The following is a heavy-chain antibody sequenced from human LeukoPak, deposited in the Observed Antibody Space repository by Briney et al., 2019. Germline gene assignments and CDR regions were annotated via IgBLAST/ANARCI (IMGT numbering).Heavy chain of an antibody. CDR1: GYSFTSYW. Sequence: GESLKISCKGSGYSFTSYWIGWVRQMPGKGLEWIGIIYPGDSDTRFSPAFQGQVTISADKSISPAYLQWSSLKASDTAMYYCARLLGMATITVDYWGQGTLVTVSS. D-gene: IGHD5-24*01. CDR2: IYPGDSDT. CDR3: ARLLGMATITVDY. V-gene: IGHV5-51*01. J-gene: IGHJ4*02.